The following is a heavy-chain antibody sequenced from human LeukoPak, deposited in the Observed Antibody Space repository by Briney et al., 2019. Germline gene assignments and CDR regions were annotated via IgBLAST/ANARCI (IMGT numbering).Heavy chain of an antibody. V-gene: IGHV4-59*08. D-gene: IGHD2-21*01. J-gene: IGHJ4*02. CDR3: ARHLNNCGDDCYIFDY. Sequence: SETLSLTCTVSGGSIFSYYWSWIRQPPGKGLEWMGYNYYSGSTNYNPSLKSRVTISVDTSKNQFSLRVSSVTAADTAVYYCARHLNNCGDDCYIFDYWGQGTLVTVSS. CDR2: NYYSGST. CDR1: GGSIFSYY.